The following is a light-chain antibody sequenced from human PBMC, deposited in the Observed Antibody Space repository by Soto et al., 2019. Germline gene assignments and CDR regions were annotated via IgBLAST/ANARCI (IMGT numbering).Light chain of an antibody. CDR2: AAS. J-gene: IGKJ1*01. V-gene: IGKV1-39*01. CDR1: QDISSS. Sequence: DIQMTQSPSSLCASIGDRVTISCRASQDISSSLNWYQHKSGKAPKXLIYAASGLHSGVPSRFSGSGSGTDLTITISSLQPEDFETYYCQQSYVTPWTFGQGTKVDIK. CDR3: QQSYVTPWT.